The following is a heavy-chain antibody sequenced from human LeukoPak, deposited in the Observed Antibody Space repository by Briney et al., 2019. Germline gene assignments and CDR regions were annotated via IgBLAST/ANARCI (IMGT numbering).Heavy chain of an antibody. CDR2: IYTSGST. Sequence: PSETLSLTCTVSGGSLSSSSYYWGWLRQPPGKGLEWIGRIYTSGSTNYNPSLKSRVTMSVDTSRNQFALKLSSVTAADTAVYYCARDLSTVTPPLWGQGTLVTVSS. V-gene: IGHV4-39*06. D-gene: IGHD4-17*01. J-gene: IGHJ4*02. CDR3: ARDLSTVTPPL. CDR1: GGSLSSSSYY.